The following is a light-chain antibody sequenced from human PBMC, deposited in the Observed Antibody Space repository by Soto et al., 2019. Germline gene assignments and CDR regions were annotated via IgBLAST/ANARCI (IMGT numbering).Light chain of an antibody. CDR3: ETWDSYTVI. CDR1: SGHSSYI. Sequence: QPVLTQSSSASASLGSSVKLTCTLSSGHSSYIIAWHQQQPGKAPRYLMKLEGGESYTKGSGVPDRFSGSTSGADRYVTISNVQPEDEADYYCETWDSYTVIFGGGTQLTVL. J-gene: IGLJ2*01. V-gene: IGLV4-60*03. CDR2: LEGGESY.